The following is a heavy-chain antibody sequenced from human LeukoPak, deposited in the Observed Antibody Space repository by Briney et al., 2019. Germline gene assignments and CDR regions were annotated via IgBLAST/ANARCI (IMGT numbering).Heavy chain of an antibody. V-gene: IGHV1-69*13. CDR3: ARAPNCGGDCDY. CDR1: GGTFISYA. CDR2: IIPIFGTS. J-gene: IGHJ4*02. Sequence: SVKVSCKASGGTFISYAISWVRQAPGQGLEWMGGIIPIFGTSNYAQKFQGRVTIPADESTSTAYMELSSLRSEDTAVYYCARAPNCGGDCDYWGQGTLVTVSS. D-gene: IGHD2-21*01.